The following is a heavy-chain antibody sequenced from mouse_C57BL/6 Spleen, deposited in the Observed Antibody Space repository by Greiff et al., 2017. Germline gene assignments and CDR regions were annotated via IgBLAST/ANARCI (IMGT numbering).Heavy chain of an antibody. D-gene: IGHD2-4*01. CDR1: GFNIQDYY. CDR2: IDPADGET. CDR3: AKDYDRRSWFAY. J-gene: IGHJ3*01. V-gene: IGHV14-2*01. Sequence: VQLQQSGAELVKPGASVKLSCTASGFNIQDYYMHWVKPRTEQGLEWIGRIDPADGETKSAPKFQGKATITADPSANTAYLQLSSLTSEDTAVYYGAKDYDRRSWFAYWGQGTLVTVSA.